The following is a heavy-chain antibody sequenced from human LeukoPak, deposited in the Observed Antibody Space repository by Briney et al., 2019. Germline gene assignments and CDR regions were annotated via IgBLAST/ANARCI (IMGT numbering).Heavy chain of an antibody. Sequence: GGSLRLSCAASGFTFSNYWMSWVRQAPGKGLEWVANMKHDGSEKYYADSVKGRFTISRDNAKNSLYLQMNSLRAEDTAVYYCARKQSRAASYYYYYYMDVWGKGTTVTVSS. CDR1: GFTFSNYW. CDR3: ARKQSRAASYYYYYYMDV. D-gene: IGHD2-15*01. J-gene: IGHJ6*03. V-gene: IGHV3-7*01. CDR2: MKHDGSEK.